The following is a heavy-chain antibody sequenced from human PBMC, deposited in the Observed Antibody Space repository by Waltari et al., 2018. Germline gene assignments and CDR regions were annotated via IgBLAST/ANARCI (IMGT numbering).Heavy chain of an antibody. V-gene: IGHV1-69*02. J-gene: IGHJ5*02. D-gene: IGHD3-16*01. Sequence: QVHLLQSGPEVRKPGPSVKVSCQASGGTFNNHVFNWVRQAPGQGLEWMGRIIPILGQTTYSQRFQGRVTMTADKSTKTTYMGLASLRSEDTALYYCASGHSYISNSRHYGPFDLWGQGTLITVSS. CDR2: IIPILGQT. CDR3: ASGHSYISNSRHYGPFDL. CDR1: GGTFNNHV.